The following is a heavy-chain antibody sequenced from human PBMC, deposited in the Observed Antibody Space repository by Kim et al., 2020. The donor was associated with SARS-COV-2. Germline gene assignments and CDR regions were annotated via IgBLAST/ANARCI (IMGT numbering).Heavy chain of an antibody. J-gene: IGHJ2*01. CDR2: YI. Sequence: YIYYADSVRGRFTISRDNAKNSLYLQMNSLRAEDTAVYYCARIIPWYFALWGRGTLVTVSS. CDR3: ARIIPWYFAL. V-gene: IGHV3-21*01.